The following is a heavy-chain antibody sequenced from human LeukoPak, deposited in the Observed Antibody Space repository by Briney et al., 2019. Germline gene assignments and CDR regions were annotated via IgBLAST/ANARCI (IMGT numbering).Heavy chain of an antibody. CDR3: ARDPTTDIVVVPAAIPIPRYYYYYGMDV. Sequence: ASVRVSCKASGYTFTSYGISWVRQAPGHRLEWMGWISAYNGNTNYAQKLQARVTMTTDTSTSTAYMELRSLRSDDTAVYYCARDPTTDIVVVPAAIPIPRYYYYYGMDVWGQGTTVTVSS. CDR2: ISAYNGNT. J-gene: IGHJ6*02. V-gene: IGHV1-18*01. CDR1: GYTFTSYG. D-gene: IGHD2-2*01.